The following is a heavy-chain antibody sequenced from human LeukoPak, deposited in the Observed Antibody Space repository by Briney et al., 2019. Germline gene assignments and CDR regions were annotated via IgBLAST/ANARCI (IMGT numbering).Heavy chain of an antibody. CDR2: IWYDGSDK. CDR1: GFTFSSHG. J-gene: IGHJ5*02. D-gene: IGHD2-15*01. Sequence: PGRSLRLSCAASGFTFSSHGMHWVRQAPGKGLEWVAVIWYDGSDKYYADSVKGRFTISRDNAKNSLYLQMNSLRAEDTAVYYCARDSVVVVAATPYWFDPWGQGTLVTVSS. V-gene: IGHV3-33*01. CDR3: ARDSVVVVAATPYWFDP.